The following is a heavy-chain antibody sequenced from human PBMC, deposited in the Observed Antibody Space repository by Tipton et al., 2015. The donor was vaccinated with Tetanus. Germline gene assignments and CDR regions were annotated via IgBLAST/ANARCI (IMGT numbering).Heavy chain of an antibody. J-gene: IGHJ4*02. V-gene: IGHV3-23*01. D-gene: IGHD6-19*01. Sequence: SLRLSCAASGFTFDSFGMSWVRQAPGKGLEWVSAIGGSGEWTQYADSVKGRFTISRDNSKNALYLQMTSLRGGDTAFYYCAKDLGRGAGWYGWDNWGQGTQVTVSS. CDR3: AKDLGRGAGWYGWDN. CDR1: GFTFDSFG. CDR2: IGGSGEWT.